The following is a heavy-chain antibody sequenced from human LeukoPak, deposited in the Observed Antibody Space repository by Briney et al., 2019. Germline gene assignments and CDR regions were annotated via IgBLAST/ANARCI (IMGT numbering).Heavy chain of an antibody. V-gene: IGHV3-48*02. Sequence: PGGSLRLSCAASGFTFSSYVMSWVRQAPGKGLEWVSYISYSGNTIYYADSVKGRFTVSRDNAKNSLYLQINSLRDEDTAVYYCAKTRGYCSSGTCYLSDWGQGTPVSVSS. J-gene: IGHJ4*02. CDR2: ISYSGNTI. D-gene: IGHD2-15*01. CDR1: GFTFSSYV. CDR3: AKTRGYCSSGTCYLSD.